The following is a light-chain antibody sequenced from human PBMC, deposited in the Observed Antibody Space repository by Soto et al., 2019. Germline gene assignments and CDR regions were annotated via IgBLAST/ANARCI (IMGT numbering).Light chain of an antibody. CDR2: AAS. V-gene: IGKV1-39*01. CDR1: QSISSY. CDR3: QQYNSYSA. J-gene: IGKJ5*01. Sequence: DIQMTQSPSSLSASVGDRVTITCRASQSISSYLNWYQQKPGKAPKLLIYAASSLQSGVPSRFSGSGSGTDFTLTISSLQPEDFATYYCQQYNSYSAFGQGTRREIK.